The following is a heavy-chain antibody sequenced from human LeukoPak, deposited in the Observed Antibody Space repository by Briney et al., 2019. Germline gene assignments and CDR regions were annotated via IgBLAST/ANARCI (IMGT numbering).Heavy chain of an antibody. J-gene: IGHJ4*02. CDR1: GYTLTGLS. Sequence: ASVKVSCKVSGYTLTGLSMHWVRQAPGKGLEWMGGFDPEDGETIYAQEFQGRVTMTEDTFTDTAYMELSSLRSEDTAVYYCATDLLYYYDSSGSEADHWGQGTLVTVST. CDR2: FDPEDGET. D-gene: IGHD3-22*01. V-gene: IGHV1-24*01. CDR3: ATDLLYYYDSSGSEADH.